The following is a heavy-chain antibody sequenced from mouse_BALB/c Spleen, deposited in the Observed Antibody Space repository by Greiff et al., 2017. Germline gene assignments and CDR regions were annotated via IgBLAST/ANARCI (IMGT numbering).Heavy chain of an antibody. Sequence: EVKLVESGGGLVKPGGSLKLSCAASGFTFSDYYMYWVRQTPEKRLEWVATISDGGSYTYYPDSVKGRFTISRDNAKNNLYLQMSSLKSEDTAMYYGARDLDGNYSYWYFDVWGAGTTVTVSS. D-gene: IGHD2-1*01. J-gene: IGHJ1*01. CDR1: GFTFSDYY. CDR2: ISDGGSYT. V-gene: IGHV5-4*02. CDR3: ARDLDGNYSYWYFDV.